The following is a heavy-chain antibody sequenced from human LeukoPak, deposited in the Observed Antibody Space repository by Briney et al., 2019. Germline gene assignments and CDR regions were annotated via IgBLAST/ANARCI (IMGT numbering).Heavy chain of an antibody. CDR2: ISSSGSTI. J-gene: IGHJ6*04. D-gene: IGHD3-10*02. CDR1: GFIFSSYT. CDR3: AELGITMIGGV. V-gene: IGHV3-48*04. Sequence: GGSLRLSCAVSGFIFSSYTMNWVRQAPGKGLEWVSYISSSGSTIYYADSVKGRFTISRDNAKNSLYLQMNSLRAEDTAVYYCAELGITMIGGVWGKGTTVTISS.